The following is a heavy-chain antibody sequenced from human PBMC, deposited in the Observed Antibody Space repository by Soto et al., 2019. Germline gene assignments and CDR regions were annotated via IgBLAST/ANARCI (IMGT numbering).Heavy chain of an antibody. CDR2: IIPIFGTA. J-gene: IGHJ6*02. CDR3: ARAGCSSTSCYGGYYYYGMDV. V-gene: IGHV1-69*01. Sequence: QVQLVQSGAEVKKPGSSVKVSCKASGGTFSSYAISWVRQAPGQGLEWMGGIIPIFGTANYAQKFQGRVTITADESTSTAYMELSSLRSEHTAVYYCARAGCSSTSCYGGYYYYGMDVWGQGTTVTVSS. D-gene: IGHD2-2*01. CDR1: GGTFSSYA.